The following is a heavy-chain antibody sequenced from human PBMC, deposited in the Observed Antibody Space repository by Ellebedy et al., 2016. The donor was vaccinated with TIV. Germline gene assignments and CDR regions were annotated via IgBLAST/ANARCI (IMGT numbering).Heavy chain of an antibody. CDR3: AKLAGANLEASRFQYFDL. D-gene: IGHD6-19*01. Sequence: GGSLRLXCAASGFIFSAFGMHWVRQAPGKGLEWVAVISFDGNEIYYIDSVKGRFTISRDNSKNTVYLQMNSLRAEDTAVYYCAKLAGANLEASRFQYFDLWGQGTLVTVSS. V-gene: IGHV3-30*18. CDR1: GFIFSAFG. CDR2: ISFDGNEI. J-gene: IGHJ4*02.